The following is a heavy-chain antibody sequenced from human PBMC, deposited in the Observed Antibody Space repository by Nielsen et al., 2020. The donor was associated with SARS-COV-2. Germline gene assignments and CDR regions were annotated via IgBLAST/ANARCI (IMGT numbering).Heavy chain of an antibody. CDR2: ISWNSNIM. V-gene: IGHV3-9*01. CDR3: AKDLSVAHYDPLDY. D-gene: IGHD3-3*01. CDR1: GFTFDDFG. J-gene: IGHJ4*02. Sequence: SLKISCAASGFTFDDFGMHWVRQAPGKGLEWVAGISWNSNIMGYADSVKGRFTISRDNAKNSLYLQLNSLRAEDTAFYYCAKDLSVAHYDPLDYWGQGTLVTVSS.